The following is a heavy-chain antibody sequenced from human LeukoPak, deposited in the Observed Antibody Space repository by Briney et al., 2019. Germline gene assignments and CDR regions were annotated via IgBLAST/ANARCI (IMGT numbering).Heavy chain of an antibody. V-gene: IGHV3-66*01. CDR3: ARGGYSYGFHYGMDV. CDR2: IYSGGST. CDR1: GFTVSSNY. Sequence: GGSLRLSCAASGFTVSSNYMSWVRQAPGKGLEWVSVIYSGGSTYYADSVKGRFTISRDNSKNTLYLQMNCLRAEDTAVYYCARGGYSYGFHYGMDVWGQGTTVTVSS. J-gene: IGHJ6*02. D-gene: IGHD5-18*01.